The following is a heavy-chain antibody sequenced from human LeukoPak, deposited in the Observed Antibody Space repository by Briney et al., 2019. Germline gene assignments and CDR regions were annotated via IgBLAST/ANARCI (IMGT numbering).Heavy chain of an antibody. CDR1: GFTFSNYG. J-gene: IGHJ4*02. V-gene: IGHV3-30*02. Sequence: GGSLRLSCAASGFTFSNYGIHWVRQAPGKGLEWVAFIRYDGSDEYYAESVKGRFTISRDNSKNTLYLQMNSLRAEDTAVYYCAKDPIWWNYFDYWGQGTLVTVSS. D-gene: IGHD2-8*02. CDR2: IRYDGSDE. CDR3: AKDPIWWNYFDY.